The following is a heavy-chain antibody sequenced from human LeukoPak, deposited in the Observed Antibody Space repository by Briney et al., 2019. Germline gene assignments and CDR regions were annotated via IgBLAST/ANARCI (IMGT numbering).Heavy chain of an antibody. Sequence: SGGSLRLSCAASKFTFSDYYMTWVRQAPGKGPEWVAYMNQFGTEIKYLDSVKGRFTISRDNAKNSLYLWMTSLTADDTAVYYCARGTYYYEFWGHGTLVIVSS. J-gene: IGHJ4*01. D-gene: IGHD3/OR15-3a*01. CDR3: ARGTYYYEF. V-gene: IGHV3-7*04. CDR1: KFTFSDYY. CDR2: MNQFGTEI.